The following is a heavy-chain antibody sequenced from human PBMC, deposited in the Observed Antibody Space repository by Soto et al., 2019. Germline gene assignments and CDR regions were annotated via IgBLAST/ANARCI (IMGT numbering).Heavy chain of an antibody. D-gene: IGHD2-2*02. V-gene: IGHV3-23*01. Sequence: GESLKISCAASGFTFSSYAMSWVRQAPGKGLEWVSAISGSGGSTYYADSVKGRFTISRDNSKNTLYLQMNSLRAEDTAVYYCAKEKYTSHLNWFDPWGQGTLVTVSS. J-gene: IGHJ5*02. CDR1: GFTFSSYA. CDR3: AKEKYTSHLNWFDP. CDR2: ISGSGGST.